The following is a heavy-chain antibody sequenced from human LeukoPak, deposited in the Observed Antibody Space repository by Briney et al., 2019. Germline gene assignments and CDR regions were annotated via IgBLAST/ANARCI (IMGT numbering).Heavy chain of an antibody. J-gene: IGHJ4*02. CDR3: AKSDYGDYN. CDR1: GFTFSNYW. D-gene: IGHD4-17*01. Sequence: PGGSLRLSCAASGFTFSNYWMSWVRQTPGKGLEWVAVISYDGSNKYYADSVKGRFTISRDNSKNTLYLQMNSLRAEDTAVYYCAKSDYGDYNWGQGTLVTVSS. CDR2: ISYDGSNK. V-gene: IGHV3-30*18.